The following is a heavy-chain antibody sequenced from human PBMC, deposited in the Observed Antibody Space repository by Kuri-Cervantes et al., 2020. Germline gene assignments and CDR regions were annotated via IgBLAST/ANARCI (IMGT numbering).Heavy chain of an antibody. V-gene: IGHV3-9*01. CDR3: ARDRGVGDYVDY. Sequence: LKISCAASGSTFDDYAMHWVRQAPGKGLEWVSGISWNSGSIGYADSVKGRFTISRDNSKNTLYLQMNSLRAEDTAVYYCARDRGVGDYVDYWGQGTLVTVSS. CDR2: ISWNSGSI. CDR1: GSTFDDYA. D-gene: IGHD2-15*01. J-gene: IGHJ4*02.